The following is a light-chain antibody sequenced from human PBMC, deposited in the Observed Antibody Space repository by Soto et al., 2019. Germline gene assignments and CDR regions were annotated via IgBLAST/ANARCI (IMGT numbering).Light chain of an antibody. Sequence: QSVLTQPPSASWTPGQRVTISCSGGSSNIGTNAVNWYQQLPGTAPKLLIYNNNQRPSGVPDRFSGSKSGTSASLAISGLQSEDEADYYCAAWDDRPNGYVFGTGTKVTVL. V-gene: IGLV1-44*01. CDR2: NNN. J-gene: IGLJ1*01. CDR3: AAWDDRPNGYV. CDR1: SSNIGTNA.